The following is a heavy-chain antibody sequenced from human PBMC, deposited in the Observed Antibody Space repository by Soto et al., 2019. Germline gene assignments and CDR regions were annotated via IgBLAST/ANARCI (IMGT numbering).Heavy chain of an antibody. V-gene: IGHV3-15*07. CDR1: GFTFSNAW. D-gene: IGHD3-3*01. CDR3: TTDSKAHITILGVVITSFDY. Sequence: EVQLVESGGGLVKPGGSLRLSCAASGFTFSNAWMNWVRQAPGQGLEWVGRIKSKTDGGTTDYAAPVKGRFTISRDDSKNTLYRQMNSLKTEDTAVYDCTTDSKAHITILGVVITSFDYWGQGTLVTVSS. J-gene: IGHJ4*02. CDR2: IKSKTDGGTT.